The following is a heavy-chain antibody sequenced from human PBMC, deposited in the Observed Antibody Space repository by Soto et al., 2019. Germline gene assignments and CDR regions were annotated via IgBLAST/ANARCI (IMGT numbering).Heavy chain of an antibody. CDR2: MNHNNGQT. Sequence: VHLGQSGAEVNKPGASLKDSCKASGYTFTSHNTDWVRQATGQGLEWVGWMNHNNGQTGYAQRFQGRVVMTRDTSIGTAYLELTCRRPEETAVYFCASTNGYGHGFDCWGQGTVVAVSP. CDR1: GYTFTSHN. V-gene: IGHV1-8*01. CDR3: ASTNGYGHGFDC. D-gene: IGHD1-1*01. J-gene: IGHJ5*01.